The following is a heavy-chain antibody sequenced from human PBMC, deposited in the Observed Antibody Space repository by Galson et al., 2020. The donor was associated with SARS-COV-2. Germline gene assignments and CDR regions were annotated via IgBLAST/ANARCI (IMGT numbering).Heavy chain of an antibody. J-gene: IGHJ2*01. V-gene: IGHV4-39*07. Sequence: SETLSLTCSVSGGSISSTTYYWGWIRQPPGKGPEWLGSINYRGTTNDNPSLKSRVIISVDTSKNQFSLKLSSVTAADTAMYYCASSWAADWYFDLWGRGTLVSVSS. D-gene: IGHD6-25*01. CDR3: ASSWAADWYFDL. CDR2: INYRGTT. CDR1: GGSISSTTYY.